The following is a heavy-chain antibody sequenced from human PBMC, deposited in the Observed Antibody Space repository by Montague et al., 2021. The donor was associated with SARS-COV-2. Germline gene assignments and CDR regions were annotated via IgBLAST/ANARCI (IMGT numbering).Heavy chain of an antibody. Sequence: TLSLTCTVSGGSISSGGYYWSWIRQHPGKGLEWIGYIYHTGSTHYNPSLKSRVTISKETSKNHFSLNLSSVTAADSAVYYCARDSGYYDSSGNSYDAFDIWGQGTKVTVSS. V-gene: IGHV4-31*03. CDR1: GGSISSGGYY. D-gene: IGHD3-22*01. CDR2: IYHTGST. CDR3: ARDSGYYDSSGNSYDAFDI. J-gene: IGHJ3*02.